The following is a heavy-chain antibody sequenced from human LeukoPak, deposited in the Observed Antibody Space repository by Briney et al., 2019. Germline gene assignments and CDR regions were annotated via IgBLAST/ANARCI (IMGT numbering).Heavy chain of an antibody. CDR1: GGSFSGYY. D-gene: IGHD4-17*01. J-gene: IGHJ4*02. Sequence: SETLSLTCAVYGGSFSGYYWSWIRQPPGKGLEWIGEINHSGSTNYNPSLKSRVTISVDTSKNQFSLELSSVTAADTAVYYCASRTSTVTHDYWGQGTLVTVSS. V-gene: IGHV4-34*01. CDR2: INHSGST. CDR3: ASRTSTVTHDY.